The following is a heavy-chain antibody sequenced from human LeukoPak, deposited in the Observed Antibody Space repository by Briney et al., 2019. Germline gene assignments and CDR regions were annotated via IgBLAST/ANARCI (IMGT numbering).Heavy chain of an antibody. CDR3: ARVAHRGQLLTRHRFDY. CDR2: IYHSGST. CDR1: GGSISSGGYY. V-gene: IGHV4-30-2*01. D-gene: IGHD2-2*01. J-gene: IGHJ4*02. Sequence: SQTLSLTCTVSGGSISSGGYYWSWIRQPPGKGLEWIGYIYHSGSTYYNPSLKSRVTISVDRSKNQFSLKLSSVTAADTAVYYCARVAHRGQLLTRHRFDYWGQGTLVTVSS.